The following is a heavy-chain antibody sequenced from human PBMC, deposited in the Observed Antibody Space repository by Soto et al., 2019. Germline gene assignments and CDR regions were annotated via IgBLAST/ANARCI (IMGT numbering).Heavy chain of an antibody. CDR2: IFFLGST. CDR3: ARQFSPAAAEYYFDH. CDR1: GGSIGNSTYY. V-gene: IGHV4-61*01. J-gene: IGHJ4*02. D-gene: IGHD6-13*01. Sequence: KPSETLSLTCTVTGGSIGNSTYYWKWIRHLPGKGLEWIGYIFFLGSTNYNPSLKSRVTISVDTSKNQFSLKLRSVTTADTAVYYCARQFSPAAAEYYFDHWGQGTPVTVSS.